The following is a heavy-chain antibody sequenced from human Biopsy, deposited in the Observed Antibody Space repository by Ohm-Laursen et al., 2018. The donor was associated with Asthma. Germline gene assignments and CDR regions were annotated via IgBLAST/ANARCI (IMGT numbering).Heavy chain of an antibody. D-gene: IGHD2-2*01. Sequence: VASVKVSCKSLGGTFNTYVIGWVRQAPGQGFEWMGGINSVFGTTTYPQKFQDRVTITADDSTNTVYMELSSLRSEDTAVYYCARKAGSCISRTCYSLDFWGQGTLVTVSS. J-gene: IGHJ4*02. CDR3: ARKAGSCISRTCYSLDF. V-gene: IGHV1-69*13. CDR2: INSVFGTT. CDR1: GGTFNTYV.